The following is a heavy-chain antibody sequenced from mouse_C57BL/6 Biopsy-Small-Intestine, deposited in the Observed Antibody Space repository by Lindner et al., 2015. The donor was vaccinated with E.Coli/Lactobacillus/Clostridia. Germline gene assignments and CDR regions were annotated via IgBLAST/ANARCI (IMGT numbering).Heavy chain of an antibody. CDR3: ARREVHYFDY. Sequence: VQLQESGPELVKSGASVKISCKASGYSFTGNYMNWVKQSPEKSLEWIGEINPSTGGTTYNQKFRAKATLTVDKSSSTAYMQFKSLTSEDSAVYYCARREVHYFDYWGQGTTLTVSS. CDR2: INPSTGGT. V-gene: IGHV1-42*01. CDR1: GYSFTGNY. J-gene: IGHJ2*01.